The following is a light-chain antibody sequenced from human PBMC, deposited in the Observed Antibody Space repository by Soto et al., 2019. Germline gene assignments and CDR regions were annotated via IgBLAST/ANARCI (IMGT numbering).Light chain of an antibody. CDR2: RVS. CDR1: QSINTW. CDR3: QHDNSYSGT. J-gene: IGKJ3*01. Sequence: DIQLTQSPSTLSASVGDRVTITCRASQSINTWLAWYKQKPGKAPKLLIYRVSSLEGGVPSRFSGMGSGTDVTLIISSLHPEYFSTYYCQHDNSYSGTVGPATKVDIK. V-gene: IGKV1-5*03.